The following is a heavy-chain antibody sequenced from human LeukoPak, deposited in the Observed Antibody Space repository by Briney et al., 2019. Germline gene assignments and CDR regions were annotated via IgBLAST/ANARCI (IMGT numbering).Heavy chain of an antibody. CDR1: GFSFSTYS. CDR2: ISISSSPI. D-gene: IGHD6-19*01. V-gene: IGHV3-48*02. Sequence: GVSLRLSCAASGFSFSTYSMNWVRQAPGKGLEWLSYISISSSPIYYADSVKGRFTISRDNAKNSLYLDMNSLRDEDTAVYYCATEDSGRFHWGQGTLVTVSS. CDR3: ATEDSGRFH. J-gene: IGHJ4*02.